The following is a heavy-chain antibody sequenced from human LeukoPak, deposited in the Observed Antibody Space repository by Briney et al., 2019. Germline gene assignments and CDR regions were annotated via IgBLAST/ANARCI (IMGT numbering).Heavy chain of an antibody. V-gene: IGHV3-15*05. Sequence: PGGSLRLSCAASGFTFSNAWMSWVRQAPGEGLEWVGRIKSKTDGETTDYAAPVKGRFTISRDDSKNTLYLQMNSLKTEDTAVYYCTTDPNFDYVWGTYRLDYWGQGTLVTVSS. D-gene: IGHD3-16*02. CDR3: TTDPNFDYVWGTYRLDY. J-gene: IGHJ4*02. CDR1: GFTFSNAW. CDR2: IKSKTDGETT.